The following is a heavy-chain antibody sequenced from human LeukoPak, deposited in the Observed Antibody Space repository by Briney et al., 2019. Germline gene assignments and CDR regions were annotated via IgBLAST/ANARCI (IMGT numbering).Heavy chain of an antibody. V-gene: IGHV1-18*01. CDR3: ARGYCTGGSCYPMGY. CDR1: GYAFTSYG. J-gene: IGHJ4*02. CDR2: ISAYNGNT. Sequence: ASVKVSCKASGYAFTSYGIIWVRQAPGQGLEWMGWISAYNGNTNYAQKLQGRVTMTTDTSTSTAYMELRSLRSDDTAVNYCARGYCTGGSCYPMGYWGQGTLVTVSS. D-gene: IGHD2-15*01.